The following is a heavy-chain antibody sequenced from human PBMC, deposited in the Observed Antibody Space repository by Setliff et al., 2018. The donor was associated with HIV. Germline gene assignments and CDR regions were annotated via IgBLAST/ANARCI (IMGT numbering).Heavy chain of an antibody. V-gene: IGHV3-48*03. D-gene: IGHD5-18*01. CDR1: GFTFSSYE. J-gene: IGHJ3*02. Sequence: GGSLRLSCAASGFTFSSYEMNWVRQAPGKGLEWVSYISSSGRTIYYGDSVKGRFTISRDNAKNSLYLQMNSLRAEDTAVYYCARDRKAAMAGSDAFDIWGQGTMVTVSS. CDR3: ARDRKAAMAGSDAFDI. CDR2: ISSSGRTI.